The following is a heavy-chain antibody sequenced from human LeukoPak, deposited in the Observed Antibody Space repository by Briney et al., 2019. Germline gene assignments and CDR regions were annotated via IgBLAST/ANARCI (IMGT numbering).Heavy chain of an antibody. J-gene: IGHJ4*02. D-gene: IGHD3-22*01. CDR1: SDSISTYY. V-gene: IGHV4-4*07. CDR2: IYPSGST. CDR3: ASTSDSGGYYYDY. Sequence: PSETLSLTCTVSSDSISTYYWSWIRQPAGKGLEWIGRIYPSGSTNYNPSFKSRVTMSVDTSKNQFSLKLSSVTAADTAVYYCASTSDSGGYYYDYWGQGTLVTVSS.